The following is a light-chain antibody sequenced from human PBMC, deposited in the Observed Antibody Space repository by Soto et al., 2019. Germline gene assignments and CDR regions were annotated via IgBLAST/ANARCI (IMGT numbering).Light chain of an antibody. CDR1: SSDVGAYNY. J-gene: IGLJ1*01. Sequence: QSALTQPASVSGSPGQSITISCTGTSSDVGAYNYVSWFQQHPGKAPTLIISEVSNRPSGVSNRFSGSKSGNAASLTISGLQAEDEADYFCFSFTTDWTHVFGTGTKRTVL. CDR3: FSFTTDWTHV. CDR2: EVS. V-gene: IGLV2-14*01.